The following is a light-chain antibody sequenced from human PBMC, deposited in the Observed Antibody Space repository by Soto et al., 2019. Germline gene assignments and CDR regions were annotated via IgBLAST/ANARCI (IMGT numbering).Light chain of an antibody. CDR3: QQRSHWPRT. Sequence: EIVLTQSPGTLSFSPGERATLSCRASQNISSYLIWYQQKPGQAPRLLTYDVSNRATGIPARFSGSGSGTDFSLTISSLEPEDFAVYYCQQRSHWPRTFGQGTKVDNK. CDR2: DVS. J-gene: IGKJ1*01. V-gene: IGKV3-11*01. CDR1: QNISSY.